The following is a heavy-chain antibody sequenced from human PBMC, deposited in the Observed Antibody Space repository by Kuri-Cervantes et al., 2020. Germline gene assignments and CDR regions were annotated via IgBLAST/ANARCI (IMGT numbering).Heavy chain of an antibody. Sequence: GESLKISCAASGFTFSSYAMHWVRQAPGKGLEWVAVISYDGSNKYYADSVKGRFTISRDNSKNTLYLQMNSLRAEDTAVYYCARDSLPPGDSSGWYTPSMDVWGQGTTVTVSS. CDR1: GFTFSSYA. CDR2: ISYDGSNK. D-gene: IGHD6-19*01. V-gene: IGHV3-30-3*01. CDR3: ARDSLPPGDSSGWYTPSMDV. J-gene: IGHJ6*02.